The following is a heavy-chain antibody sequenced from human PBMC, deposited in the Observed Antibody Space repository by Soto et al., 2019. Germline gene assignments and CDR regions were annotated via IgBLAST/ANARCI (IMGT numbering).Heavy chain of an antibody. J-gene: IGHJ4*02. CDR3: AKDYTVAADPSSVILFDY. V-gene: IGHV3-23*01. D-gene: IGHD2-15*01. CDR1: GFTFNHYA. Sequence: PGGSLRLSCAASGFTFNHYAMSWVRQAPGKGLEWVSIIIANGGTFYADSVKGRFTISRDNSKNTVYLQMSSLRVEDTAIYYYAKDYTVAADPSSVILFDYWGQGALVTVSS. CDR2: IIANGGT.